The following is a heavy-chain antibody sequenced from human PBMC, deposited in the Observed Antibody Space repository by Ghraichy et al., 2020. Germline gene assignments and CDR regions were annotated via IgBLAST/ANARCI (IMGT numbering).Heavy chain of an antibody. CDR3: AREAIFGVVKFDP. V-gene: IGHV4-61*02. D-gene: IGHD3-3*01. J-gene: IGHJ5*02. Sequence: SETLSLTCTVSGGSISSGSYYWSWIRQPAGKELDWIGRIYTSGSYNYNPSLKIRITISVDTSKSQFSLKLISVTAADTAVYSCAREAIFGVVKFDPWGQGTLVTVSS. CDR1: GGSISSGSYY. CDR2: IYTSGSY.